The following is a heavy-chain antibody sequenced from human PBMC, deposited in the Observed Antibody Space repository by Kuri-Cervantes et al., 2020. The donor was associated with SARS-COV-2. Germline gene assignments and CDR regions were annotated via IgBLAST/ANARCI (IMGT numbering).Heavy chain of an antibody. Sequence: ASVKVSCKASGYTFTGYYMHWVRQAPGQGLEWMGWINPNSGGTNYAQKFQGWVTMTRDTSISTVYMELSRLRSDDMAVYYCARSTPSRRLVVISQGGAFDIWGQGTMVTVSS. CDR2: INPNSGGT. J-gene: IGHJ3*02. D-gene: IGHD3-22*01. CDR3: ARSTPSRRLVVISQGGAFDI. CDR1: GYTFTGYY. V-gene: IGHV1-2*04.